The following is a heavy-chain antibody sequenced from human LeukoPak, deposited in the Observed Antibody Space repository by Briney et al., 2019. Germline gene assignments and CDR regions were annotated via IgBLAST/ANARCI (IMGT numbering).Heavy chain of an antibody. CDR2: IYHSGST. Sequence: SGTLSLTCAVSGGSISSSNWWSWVRQPPGKGLEWIGEIYHSGSTNYNPSLKSRVTISVDKSKNQFSLKLSSVTAADTAVYYCARARGYSRGDYYYGMDVWGQGTTVTVSS. J-gene: IGHJ6*02. CDR1: GGSISSSNW. V-gene: IGHV4-4*02. D-gene: IGHD2-15*01. CDR3: ARARGYSRGDYYYGMDV.